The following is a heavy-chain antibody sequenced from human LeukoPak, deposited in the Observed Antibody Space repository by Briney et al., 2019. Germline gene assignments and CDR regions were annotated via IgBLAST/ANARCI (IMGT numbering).Heavy chain of an antibody. V-gene: IGHV4-61*01. Sequence: GTLSLTCTVSGGSVSSGSYYWSWVRQPPGRGLEWIGYIYYSGSTNYNPSLESRVTISVDTSKNQFSLKLSSVTAADTAVYYCARDQDWDLQSLRYFDYWGQGTLVTVSS. CDR3: ARDQDWDLQSLRYFDY. CDR1: GGSVSSGSYY. J-gene: IGHJ4*02. D-gene: IGHD1-26*01. CDR2: IYYSGST.